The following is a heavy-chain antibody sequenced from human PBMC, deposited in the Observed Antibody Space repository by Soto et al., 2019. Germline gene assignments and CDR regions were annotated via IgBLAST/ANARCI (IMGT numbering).Heavy chain of an antibody. Sequence: SETLSLTCTVSGGSISSGGYYWSWIRQHPGKGLEWIGYIYYSGSTYYNPSLKSRVTISVDTSKNQFSLKLSSVTAADTAVYYCAKTTFDSTWSLDYGGQGTLVTVSS. CDR2: IYYSGST. CDR3: AKTTFDSTWSLDY. J-gene: IGHJ4*02. V-gene: IGHV4-31*03. CDR1: GGSISSGGYY. D-gene: IGHD3-22*01.